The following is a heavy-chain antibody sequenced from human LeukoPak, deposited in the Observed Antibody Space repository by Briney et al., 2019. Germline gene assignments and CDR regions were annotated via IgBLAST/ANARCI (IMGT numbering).Heavy chain of an antibody. CDR2: IYHSGST. V-gene: IGHV4-4*02. CDR3: ASNFDSSGYTLY. Sequence: SEILSLTCAVSGGSISSSNWWSWVRQPPGKGLEWIGEIYHSGSTNYNPSLKSRVTISVDKSKNQFSLKPSSVTAADTAVYYCASNFDSSGYTLYWGQGTLVTVSS. CDR1: GGSISSSNW. D-gene: IGHD3-22*01. J-gene: IGHJ4*02.